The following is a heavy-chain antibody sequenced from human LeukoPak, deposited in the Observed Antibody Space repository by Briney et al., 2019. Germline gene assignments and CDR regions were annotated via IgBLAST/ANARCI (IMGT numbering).Heavy chain of an antibody. CDR3: AKPRGMITFGGVIAEYFQH. V-gene: IGHV3-30*18. Sequence: PGRSLRLSCAASGFTFSSYGMHWVRQAPGKGLEWVAVISYDGSNKYYADSVKGRFTISRDNSKNTLYLQMNSLRAEDTAVYYCAKPRGMITFGGVIAEYFQHWGQGTPVTVSS. CDR1: GFTFSSYG. J-gene: IGHJ1*01. D-gene: IGHD3-16*02. CDR2: ISYDGSNK.